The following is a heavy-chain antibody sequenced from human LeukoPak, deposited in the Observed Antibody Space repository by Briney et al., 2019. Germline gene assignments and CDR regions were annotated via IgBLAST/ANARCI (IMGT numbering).Heavy chain of an antibody. D-gene: IGHD3-22*01. J-gene: IGHJ5*02. CDR3: AKDRGSYYYDSSGYH. CDR2: ISGSGGST. Sequence: GGSLRLSCAASGFTFSSYAMGWVRQAPGKGLEWVSAISGSGGSTYYADSVKGRFTISRDNSKNTLYLQMNSLRAEDTAVYYCAKDRGSYYYDSSGYHWGQGTLVTVSS. V-gene: IGHV3-23*01. CDR1: GFTFSSYA.